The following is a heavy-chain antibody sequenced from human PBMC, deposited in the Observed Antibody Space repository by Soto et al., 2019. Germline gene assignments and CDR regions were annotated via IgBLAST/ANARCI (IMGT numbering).Heavy chain of an antibody. CDR3: ARVTIAAAGIGAFDI. Sequence: SVKVSCKASGGTFSSYAISWVRQAPGQGLEWMGGIIPILGIANYAQKFQGRVTITADKSTSTAYMELSSLRSEDTAVYYCARVTIAAAGIGAFDIWGQGTMVTVSS. J-gene: IGHJ3*02. CDR1: GGTFSSYA. D-gene: IGHD6-13*01. CDR2: IIPILGIA. V-gene: IGHV1-69*10.